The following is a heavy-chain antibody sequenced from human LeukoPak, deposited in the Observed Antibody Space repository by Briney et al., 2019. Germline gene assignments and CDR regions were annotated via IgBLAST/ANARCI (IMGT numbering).Heavy chain of an antibody. D-gene: IGHD7-27*01. J-gene: IGHJ5*02. CDR1: GYTFTGYY. CDR3: ARSTYGENWFDP. Sequence: GASVKVSCKASGYTFTGYYMHWVRQAPGQGLEWMGWINPNSGGTNYAQKFQGRVTMTRDTSISTAYMELSRLRSDDMAVYYCARSTYGENWFDPWGQGTLVTVSS. V-gene: IGHV1-2*02. CDR2: INPNSGGT.